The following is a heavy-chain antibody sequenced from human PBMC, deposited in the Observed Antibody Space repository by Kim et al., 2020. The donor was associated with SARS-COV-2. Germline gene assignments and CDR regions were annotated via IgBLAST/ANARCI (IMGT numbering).Heavy chain of an antibody. J-gene: IGHJ4*02. CDR1: GFSFTTYW. CDR2: IRQDGSEK. V-gene: IGHV3-7*03. D-gene: IGHD5-12*01. CDR3: ARGGRRYFDY. Sequence: GGSLRLSCAASGFSFTTYWMTWVRQAPAKGLEWVANIRQDGSEKYYVDSVKGRFTISRDNAKSSLYLQVNSLGVEDTAVYYCARGGRRYFDYWGQGTLVTVSS.